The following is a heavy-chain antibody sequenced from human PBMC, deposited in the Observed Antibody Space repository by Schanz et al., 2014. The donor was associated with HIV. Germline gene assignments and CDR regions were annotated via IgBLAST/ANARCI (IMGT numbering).Heavy chain of an antibody. D-gene: IGHD3-3*01. CDR1: GFMFSSYG. V-gene: IGHV3-30*03. J-gene: IGHJ6*02. CDR3: ARDLKYDFWSGYYYYYGMDV. CDR2: ISYDGSNK. Sequence: QVQLVESGGGVVQPGRSLRLSCAASGFMFSSYGMSWVRQAPGKGLEWVAAISYDGSNKYYADSVKGRFTISRDNSKNTLYLQMNSLRAEDTAVYYCARDLKYDFWSGYYYYYGMDVWGQGTTVTVSS.